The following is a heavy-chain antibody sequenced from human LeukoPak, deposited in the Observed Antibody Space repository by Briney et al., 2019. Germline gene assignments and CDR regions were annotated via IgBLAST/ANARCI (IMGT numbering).Heavy chain of an antibody. V-gene: IGHV1-46*01. CDR1: GYTFTSYY. CDR3: ARDATTVTTISRYFDY. CDR2: INPSGGST. J-gene: IGHJ4*02. D-gene: IGHD4-17*01. Sequence: ASVKVSCKASGYTFTSYYMHWVRQAPGQGLEWMGIINPSGGSTSYAQKFQGRVTMTRDTSTSTVYMELSSLRSEDTAVYYCARDATTVTTISRYFDYWGQGTLVTVSS.